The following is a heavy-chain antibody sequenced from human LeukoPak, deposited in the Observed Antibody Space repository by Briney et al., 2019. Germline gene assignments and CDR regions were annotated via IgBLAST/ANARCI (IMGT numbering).Heavy chain of an antibody. Sequence: SLRLSCAASGFTFSSYGLHWVRHAPGKGLECVAVISYDESNKYYADSVNVRFTISRDNSKNTLYLQMNSLRAEDTDVYYCAKLDYYDSSGYYFPGESDVFDMWGQGTMVPVSS. CDR3: AKLDYYDSSGYYFPGESDVFDM. D-gene: IGHD3-22*01. CDR2: ISYDESNK. J-gene: IGHJ3*02. V-gene: IGHV3-30*18. CDR1: GFTFSSYG.